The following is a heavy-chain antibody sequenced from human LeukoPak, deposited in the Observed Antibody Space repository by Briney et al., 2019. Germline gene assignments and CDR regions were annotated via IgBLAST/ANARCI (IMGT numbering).Heavy chain of an antibody. CDR3: ARGMGYCSSTSCYKGDYFDY. CDR2: ISWNSGSI. CDR1: GFTFDDYA. V-gene: IGHV3-9*01. J-gene: IGHJ4*02. D-gene: IGHD2-2*02. Sequence: GGSLRLSCAASGFTFDDYAMHWVWQAPGKGLEWVSGISWNSGSIGYADSVKGRFTISRDNAKNSLYLQMNSLRAEDTALYYCARGMGYCSSTSCYKGDYFDYWGQGTLVTVSS.